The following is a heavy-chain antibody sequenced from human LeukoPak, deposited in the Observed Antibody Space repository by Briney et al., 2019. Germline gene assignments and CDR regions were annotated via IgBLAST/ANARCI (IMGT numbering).Heavy chain of an antibody. CDR3: ARSGGAPVDIVVVPAAMPYDY. CDR1: GGSFSGYY. CDR2: INHSGST. V-gene: IGHV4-34*01. D-gene: IGHD2-2*03. Sequence: SETLSLTCAVYGGSFSGYYWSWIRQPPGKGLEWIGEINHSGSTNYNPSLKSRVTISVDTSKNQFSLKLSSVTAADTAVYYCARSGGAPVDIVVVPAAMPYDYWGQGTLVTVSS. J-gene: IGHJ4*02.